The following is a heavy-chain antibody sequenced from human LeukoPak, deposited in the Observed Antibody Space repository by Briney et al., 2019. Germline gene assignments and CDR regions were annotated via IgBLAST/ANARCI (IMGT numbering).Heavy chain of an antibody. CDR2: INPNSGGT. V-gene: IGHV1-2*02. D-gene: IGHD1-26*01. Sequence: GASVKVSCKASGYTFTGYYMHWVRQAPGQGLEWMGWINPNSGGTNYAQKFQGRVTMTRDTSISTAYMELSRLRSDDTAVYYCARAGNSGSYADFLDYWGQGTLVTVSS. CDR1: GYTFTGYY. J-gene: IGHJ4*02. CDR3: ARAGNSGSYADFLDY.